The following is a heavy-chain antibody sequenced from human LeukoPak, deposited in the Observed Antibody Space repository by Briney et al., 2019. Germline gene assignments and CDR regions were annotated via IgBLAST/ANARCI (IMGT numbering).Heavy chain of an antibody. CDR3: PRAGDSSGPPSWFDP. D-gene: IGHD3-22*01. CDR1: GGSISSYY. CDR2: IYTSGST. J-gene: IGHJ5*02. Sequence: SETLSLTCTVSGGSISSYYWSWIRQPAGKGLEWIGRIYTSGSTNYNPSLKSRVTMSVDTSKNQFSLKLSSVTAADTAVYYCPRAGDSSGPPSWFDPWGQGTLVTVSS. V-gene: IGHV4-4*07.